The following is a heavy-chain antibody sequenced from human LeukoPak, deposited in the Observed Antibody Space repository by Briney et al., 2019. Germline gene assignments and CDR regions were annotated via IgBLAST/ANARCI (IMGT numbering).Heavy chain of an antibody. J-gene: IGHJ4*02. CDR3: AKGVGSSWFYFDY. Sequence: GGSLRLSCAASGFTFSSYVMHWVRQAPGKGLEWVAFIRYDGSNKYYADSVKGRFTISRDNSKNTLYLQMNSLRAEDTAVYYCAKGVGSSWFYFDYWGQGTLVTVSS. CDR2: IRYDGSNK. D-gene: IGHD6-13*01. V-gene: IGHV3-30*02. CDR1: GFTFSSYV.